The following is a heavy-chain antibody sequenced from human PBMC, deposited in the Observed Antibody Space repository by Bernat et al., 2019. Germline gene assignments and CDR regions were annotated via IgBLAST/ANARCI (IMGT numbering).Heavy chain of an antibody. D-gene: IGHD2-15*01. CDR2: ISAYNGNT. CDR1: GYTFTSYG. V-gene: IGHV1-18*01. Sequence: QVQLVQSGAEVKKPGASVKVSCKASGYTFTSYGISWVRQAPGQGLEWMGWISAYNGNTNYAQKLQGRVTMTTDTSTSTAYMELRSLRSDDTAVYYCASTEGYCSGGSCPIDALDIWGQVTMVTVSS. CDR3: ASTEGYCSGGSCPIDALDI. J-gene: IGHJ3*02.